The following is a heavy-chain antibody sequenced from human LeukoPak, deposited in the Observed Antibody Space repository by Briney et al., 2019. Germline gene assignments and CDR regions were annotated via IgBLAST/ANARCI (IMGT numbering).Heavy chain of an antibody. CDR1: GGTFSSYA. D-gene: IGHD6-19*01. CDR3: ARGDMGLGAVAGTGYFDY. Sequence: GASVKVSCKASGGTFSSYAISWVRQAPGQGLEWMGRIIPILGIANYAQKFQGRVTITADKSTSTAYMELSSLRSEDTAVYYCARGDMGLGAVAGTGYFDYWGQGTLVTVSS. CDR2: IIPILGIA. V-gene: IGHV1-69*04. J-gene: IGHJ4*02.